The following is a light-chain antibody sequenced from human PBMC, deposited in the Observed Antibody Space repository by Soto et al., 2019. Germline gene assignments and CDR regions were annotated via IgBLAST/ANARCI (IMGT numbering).Light chain of an antibody. CDR1: QGISNY. CDR3: QTYNSAPGT. Sequence: XXPSSLSASVGDRVTITCRASQGISNYLAWYQQKPGKVPXXLIYAASTLQSGVPSRFSGSGSGTDFTLTISSLQPEDVATYYCQTYNSAPGTFGQGTKVEIK. CDR2: AAS. J-gene: IGKJ1*01. V-gene: IGKV1-27*01.